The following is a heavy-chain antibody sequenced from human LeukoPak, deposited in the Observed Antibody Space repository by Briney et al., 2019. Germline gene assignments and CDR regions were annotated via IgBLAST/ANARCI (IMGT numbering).Heavy chain of an antibody. CDR1: GFTFTNYA. CDR2: ISTNGGST. CDR3: ARESAGSCSSTACAPDFEY. V-gene: IGHV3-64*01. D-gene: IGHD2-2*01. J-gene: IGHJ4*02. Sequence: GGSLRLSCPASGFTFTNYAMHWVRQAPGKGLEYVSGISTNGGSTYYANSVKGRYTISRDNSKNTLYLQMGSLRAEDMAVYYCARESAGSCSSTACAPDFEYWGQGALVTVSS.